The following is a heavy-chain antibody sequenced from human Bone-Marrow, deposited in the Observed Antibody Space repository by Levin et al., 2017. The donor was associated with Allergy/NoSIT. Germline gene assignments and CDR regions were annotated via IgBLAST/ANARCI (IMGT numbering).Heavy chain of an antibody. CDR3: ARIVERIEEAGTHPALDS. V-gene: IGHV2-70*11. CDR1: GFSLTTSGMC. D-gene: IGHD6-19*01. J-gene: IGHJ4*02. CDR2: IDWDDNK. Sequence: SGPTLVKPTQTLTLTCNFSGFSLTTSGMCVTWIRQPPGKALEWLARIDWDDNKYYTTSLKTRLTISQDTSKNRVVLTMTNMDPVDTDTYYWARIVERIEEAGTHPALDSWGQGTLVTVSS.